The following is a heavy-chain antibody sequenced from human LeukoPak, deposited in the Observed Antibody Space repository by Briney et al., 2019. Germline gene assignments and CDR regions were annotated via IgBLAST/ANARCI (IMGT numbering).Heavy chain of an antibody. CDR3: ARSSDYVFDH. D-gene: IGHD4-17*01. CDR1: GYSFATYW. Sequence: GESLKISRKASGYSFATYWIGWVRQMPGKGLEWMGVIYPGDSDTIYSPSFQGQVTISADTSITTAYLQWGSLKASDTAIYYCARSSDYVFDHWGQGTLVTVSS. V-gene: IGHV5-51*01. J-gene: IGHJ4*02. CDR2: IYPGDSDT.